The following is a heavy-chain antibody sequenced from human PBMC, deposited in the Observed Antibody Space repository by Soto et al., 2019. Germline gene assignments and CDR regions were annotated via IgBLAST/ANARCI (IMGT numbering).Heavy chain of an antibody. J-gene: IGHJ5*02. V-gene: IGHV1-8*01. Sequence: GASVKVSCKASGYTFTSYDINWVRQATGQGLEWMGWMNPNSGNTGYAQKFQGRVTMTRNTSISTAYMELSSLRSEDTAVYYCARGYYDYIWGSYRWNWFDPWGQGTLVTVSS. CDR3: ARGYYDYIWGSYRWNWFDP. CDR1: GYTFTSYD. CDR2: MNPNSGNT. D-gene: IGHD3-16*02.